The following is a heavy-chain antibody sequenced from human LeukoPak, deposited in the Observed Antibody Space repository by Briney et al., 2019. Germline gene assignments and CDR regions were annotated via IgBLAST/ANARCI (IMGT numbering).Heavy chain of an antibody. CDR2: IRYDGSNK. V-gene: IGHV3-30*02. CDR3: AKVRQDYDFWNYFDH. D-gene: IGHD3-3*01. J-gene: IGHJ4*02. CDR1: GFTFSSYG. Sequence: GGSLRLSCAASGFTFSSYGMHWVRQAPGKGLEWVAFIRYDGSNKYYADSVKGRFTISRDNSKNTLYLQMNSLRAEDTAVYYCAKVRQDYDFWNYFDHWGQGTLVTVSS.